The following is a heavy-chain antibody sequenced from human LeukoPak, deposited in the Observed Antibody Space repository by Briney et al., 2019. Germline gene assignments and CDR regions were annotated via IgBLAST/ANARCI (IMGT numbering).Heavy chain of an antibody. J-gene: IGHJ4*02. D-gene: IGHD4-23*01. V-gene: IGHV3-11*01. Sequence: GGSLRLSCAASGFTFSDYYMSWIRQAPGKGLEWVSYITSTGSTIFYTDSVKGRFTVSRDNAKNSLYLQMNSLRVEDTAVYFCAKESPYAVTPPRIYYFDYWGQGSLVTVSS. CDR2: ITSTGSTI. CDR1: GFTFSDYY. CDR3: AKESPYAVTPPRIYYFDY.